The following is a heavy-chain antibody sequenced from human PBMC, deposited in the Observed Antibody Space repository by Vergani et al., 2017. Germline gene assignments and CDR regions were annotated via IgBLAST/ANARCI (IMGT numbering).Heavy chain of an antibody. Sequence: QVQLVQSGAEVKKPGSSVKVSCKASGGTFSSYAISWVRQAPGQGLEWMGWISAYNGNTNYAQKLQGRVTMTTDTSTSTAYMELRSLRSDDTAVYYCARDGTMVRGVIILNKPFDYWGQGTLVTVSS. CDR2: ISAYNGNT. V-gene: IGHV1-18*01. D-gene: IGHD3-10*01. J-gene: IGHJ4*02. CDR3: ARDGTMVRGVIILNKPFDY. CDR1: GGTFSSYA.